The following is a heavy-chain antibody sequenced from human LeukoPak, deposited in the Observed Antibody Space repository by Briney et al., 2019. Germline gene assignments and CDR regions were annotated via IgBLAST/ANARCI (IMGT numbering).Heavy chain of an antibody. CDR1: GFTFSNYG. J-gene: IGHJ4*02. CDR2: IRFDGNNE. Sequence: PGGSLRLXCAASGFTFSNYGIHWVRRAPGKGLQWVAFIRFDGNNEYYADSVKGRFTISRDNAKNSLYLQMNSLRAEDTAVYYCARDRSVGYSYPIDYWGQGTLVTVSS. V-gene: IGHV3-30*02. CDR3: ARDRSVGYSYPIDY. D-gene: IGHD5-18*01.